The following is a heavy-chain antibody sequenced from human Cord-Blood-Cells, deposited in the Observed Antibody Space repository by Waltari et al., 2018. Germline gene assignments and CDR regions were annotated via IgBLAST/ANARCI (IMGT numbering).Heavy chain of an antibody. CDR2: ISGSSSYI. CDR1: GFTFSSYS. V-gene: IGHV3-21*01. CDR3: ARVERGRGATIDY. Sequence: EVQLVESGGGLVKPGGSLRLSCAASGFTFSSYSMNWVRQAPGKGLEWVSSISGSSSYIYYADSVKGRFTISRDNAKNSLYLQMNSLRAEDTAVYYCARVERGRGATIDYWGQGTLVTVSS. D-gene: IGHD1-26*01. J-gene: IGHJ4*02.